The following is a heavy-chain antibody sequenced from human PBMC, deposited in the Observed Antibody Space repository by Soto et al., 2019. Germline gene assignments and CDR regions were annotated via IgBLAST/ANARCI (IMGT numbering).Heavy chain of an antibody. V-gene: IGHV3-23*01. D-gene: IGHD1-1*01. Sequence: GGSRRGSWAASGFTFSSYGMSWVRQAPGKGLGWVSAISGSGGSTYYADSVKGRFTISRDNSKNTLYLQMNSLRAEDTAVYYCAKVIQTTGTSDYYYYGMDVWGQGTTVTVSS. CDR3: AKVIQTTGTSDYYYYGMDV. CDR1: GFTFSSYG. CDR2: ISGSGGST. J-gene: IGHJ6*02.